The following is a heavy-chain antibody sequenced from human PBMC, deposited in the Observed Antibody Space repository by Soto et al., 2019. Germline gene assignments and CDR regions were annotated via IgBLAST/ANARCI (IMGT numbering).Heavy chain of an antibody. V-gene: IGHV1-18*01. CDR1: GYTFTSYG. CDR3: ARPTKAFSSSWYCDY. Sequence: QVQLVQSGAEVKKPGASVKVSCKASGYTFTSYGISWVRQAPGQGLEWMGWISVYNGNTYYAQKVQDRVTMTTDTSTRTAYMELRSLRSDDTAVYYCARPTKAFSSSWYCDYWGQGTLITVSS. D-gene: IGHD6-13*01. J-gene: IGHJ4*02. CDR2: ISVYNGNT.